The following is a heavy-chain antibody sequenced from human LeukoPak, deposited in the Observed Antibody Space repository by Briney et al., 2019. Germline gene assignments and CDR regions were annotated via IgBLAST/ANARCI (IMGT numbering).Heavy chain of an antibody. CDR1: GYTFTYFG. CDR3: AGDRAVTTSLGWYFDL. CDR2: ISTYNGNA. V-gene: IGHV1-18*01. J-gene: IGHJ2*01. D-gene: IGHD4-17*01. Sequence: ASLKVSCKTSGYTFTYFGITWVRQAPGQGLEWMGWISTYNGNAKYAQNLQGRVTMTTDTSTSTAYMELRSLRSDDTAVYYCAGDRAVTTSLGWYFDLWGRGTLVTVSS.